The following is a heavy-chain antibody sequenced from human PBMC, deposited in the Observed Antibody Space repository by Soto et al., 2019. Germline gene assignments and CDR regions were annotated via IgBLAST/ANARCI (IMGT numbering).Heavy chain of an antibody. Sequence: SETLSLTCAVSSGSISSSNWWSWVRQPPGKGLEWIGEIYHSGSTNYNPSLKSRVTISVDKSKNQFSLKLSSVTAADTAVYYCARGKGYCSSTSCYFPWFDPWGQGTLVTVSS. V-gene: IGHV4-4*02. CDR3: ARGKGYCSSTSCYFPWFDP. D-gene: IGHD2-2*01. CDR1: SGSISSSNW. J-gene: IGHJ5*02. CDR2: IYHSGST.